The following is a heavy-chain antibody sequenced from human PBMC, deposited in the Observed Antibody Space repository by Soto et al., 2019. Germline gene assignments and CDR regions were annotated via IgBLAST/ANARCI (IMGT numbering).Heavy chain of an antibody. CDR3: ARTLYCTNGVCYKYYYYYYGMDV. J-gene: IGHJ6*02. D-gene: IGHD2-8*01. Sequence: SETLSLTCAVYGGSFSGYYWSWIRQPPGKGLEWIGEINHSGSTNYNPSLKSRVTISVDTSKNQFSLKLSSVTAADTAVYYCARTLYCTNGVCYKYYYYYYGMDVWGQGTTVTVSS. V-gene: IGHV4-34*01. CDR2: INHSGST. CDR1: GGSFSGYY.